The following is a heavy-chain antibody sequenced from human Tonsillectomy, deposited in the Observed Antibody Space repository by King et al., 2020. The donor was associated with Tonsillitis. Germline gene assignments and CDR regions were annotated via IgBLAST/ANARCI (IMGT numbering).Heavy chain of an antibody. V-gene: IGHV3-30*01. Sequence: DSVKGRFTISRDNSKNPLYMQMNSLRAEDTAVYYCARRDAALEYYYYGMDVWGQGTTVTVSS. J-gene: IGHJ6*02. D-gene: IGHD2-15*01. CDR3: ARRDAALEYYYYGMDV.